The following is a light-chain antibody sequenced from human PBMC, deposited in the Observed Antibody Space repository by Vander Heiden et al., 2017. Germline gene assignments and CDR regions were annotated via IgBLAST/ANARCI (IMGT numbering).Light chain of an antibody. CDR1: QSVSSNY. CDR2: AAS. J-gene: IGKJ1*01. V-gene: IGKV3-20*01. CDR3: QHPET. Sequence: DIVLTQSPGTLSLSPGERATLSCTASQSVSSNYLAWYQQRPGQAPRLLIYAASTRATGIRDRFSGSGSGTDFTRTISRLDPEDFAGYDCQHPETFGQGTKVEIK.